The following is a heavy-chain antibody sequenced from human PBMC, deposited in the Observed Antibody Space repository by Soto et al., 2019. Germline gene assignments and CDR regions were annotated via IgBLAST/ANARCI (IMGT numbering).Heavy chain of an antibody. CDR2: INAGNGNT. CDR3: ARPYYYGSGSYYNSWFAP. V-gene: IGHV1-3*01. CDR1: GYTFTSYA. J-gene: IGHJ5*02. Sequence: ASVKVSCKASGYTFTSYAMHWVRQAPGQRLEWMGWINAGNGNTKYSQKFQGRVTITRDTSASTAYMELSSLRSEDTVVYYCARPYYYGSGSYYNSWFAPWGQGTLVTVSS. D-gene: IGHD3-10*01.